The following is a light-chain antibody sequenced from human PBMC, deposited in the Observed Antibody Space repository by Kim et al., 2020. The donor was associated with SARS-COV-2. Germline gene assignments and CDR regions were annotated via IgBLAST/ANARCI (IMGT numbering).Light chain of an antibody. Sequence: EIVLTQSPGTLSLSPGERATLSCRATQSVDSRYLAWYRHKPGQAPRLLIHAVSTRATGIPDRFSGSGSGTHFTLTISRLEPDDSAVYYCQHYGGSPRYSFGQGTKLEI. V-gene: IGKV3-20*01. CDR3: QHYGGSPRYS. J-gene: IGKJ2*01. CDR1: QSVDSRY. CDR2: AVS.